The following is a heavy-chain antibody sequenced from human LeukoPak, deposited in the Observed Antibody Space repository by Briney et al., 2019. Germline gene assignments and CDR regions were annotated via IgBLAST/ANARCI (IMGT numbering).Heavy chain of an antibody. J-gene: IGHJ6*03. Sequence: SVKVSCKASGYTFTSYGISWVRQAPGQGLEWMGGIIPIFGTANYAQKFQGRVTITADESTSTAYMELSSLRSEDTAVYYCAREALRITMVRDYYYYYMDVWGKGTTVTVSS. CDR1: GYTFTSYG. D-gene: IGHD3-10*01. CDR2: IIPIFGTA. CDR3: AREALRITMVRDYYYYYMDV. V-gene: IGHV1-69*13.